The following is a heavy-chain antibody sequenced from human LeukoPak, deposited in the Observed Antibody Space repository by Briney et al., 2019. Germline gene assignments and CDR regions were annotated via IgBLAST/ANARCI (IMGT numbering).Heavy chain of an antibody. D-gene: IGHD3-16*01. V-gene: IGHV3-66*04. J-gene: IGHJ4*02. CDR3: ARRPSVGGR. Sequence: GGSPRLSCAASGVPVCDNYMTWGRRAPGKGLEGGSVNNGGTTKYADSAKGRFIISTDNSRNMLYLQMTSLRVEDTADYYCARRPSVGGRWGQGTLVTVST. CDR1: GVPVCDNY. CDR2: NNGGTT.